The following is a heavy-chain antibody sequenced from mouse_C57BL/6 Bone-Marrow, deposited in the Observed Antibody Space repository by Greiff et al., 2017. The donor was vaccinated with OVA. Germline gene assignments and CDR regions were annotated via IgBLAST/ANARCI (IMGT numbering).Heavy chain of an antibody. CDR1: GYTFTNYY. J-gene: IGHJ3*01. CDR3: GRWDFAY. Sequence: QVQLQQPGAEFVKPGASVKLSCKASGYTFTNYYIQWIKQRPGQGLEWIGEIDPSDSYTNYNQKFKGKATLTVDTSSSTAYMQLSSLKSEDSAVYYCGRWDFAYWGQGTLVTVSA. CDR2: IDPSDSYT. V-gene: IGHV1-50*01. D-gene: IGHD4-1*01.